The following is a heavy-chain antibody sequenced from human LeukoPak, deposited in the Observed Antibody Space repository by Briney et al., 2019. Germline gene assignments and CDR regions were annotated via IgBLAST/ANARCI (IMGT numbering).Heavy chain of an antibody. D-gene: IGHD1-1*01. V-gene: IGHV1-2*02. Sequence: ASVKVSCKASGYTFTGYYIHWVRQAPGQGIEWMGWINTNSGGTNYAQKFQGRVTMTRDTSISTAYMELSRLRSDDTAVYYCATGNDTGFYYYCYGMDVWGQGNTVTVSS. CDR2: INTNSGGT. CDR1: GYTFTGYY. CDR3: ATGNDTGFYYYCYGMDV. J-gene: IGHJ6*02.